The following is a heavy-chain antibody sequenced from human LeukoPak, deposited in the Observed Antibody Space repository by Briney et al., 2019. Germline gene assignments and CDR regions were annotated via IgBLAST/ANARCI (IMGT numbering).Heavy chain of an antibody. CDR3: ARLREIPVFGVVTKSTSYFDY. V-gene: IGHV3-7*01. J-gene: IGHJ4*02. Sequence: GGSLRLSCAASGFTFSNAWMSWVRQAPGKGLELVANIKQDRSEKYYVDSVKGRFTISRDNAKNSLYLQMNSLRAEDTAVYYCARLREIPVFGVVTKSTSYFDYWGQGTLVTVSS. CDR2: IKQDRSEK. CDR1: GFTFSNAW. D-gene: IGHD3-3*01.